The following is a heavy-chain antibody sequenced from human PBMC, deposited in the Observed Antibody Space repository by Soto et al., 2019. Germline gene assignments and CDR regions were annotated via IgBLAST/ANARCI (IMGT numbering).Heavy chain of an antibody. CDR1: GFTFSSYA. Sequence: EVQLLESGGGLVQPGGSLRLSCAASGFTFSSYAMTWVHQAPGKGLEWVSGISGSGASTYYADSVKGRFTVSRDNSKNTLYLQMNSLRAEDTAVYFCAKDFDSSSWYVSPYFDYWGQGTLVTVSS. V-gene: IGHV3-23*01. D-gene: IGHD6-13*01. CDR2: ISGSGAST. J-gene: IGHJ4*02. CDR3: AKDFDSSSWYVSPYFDY.